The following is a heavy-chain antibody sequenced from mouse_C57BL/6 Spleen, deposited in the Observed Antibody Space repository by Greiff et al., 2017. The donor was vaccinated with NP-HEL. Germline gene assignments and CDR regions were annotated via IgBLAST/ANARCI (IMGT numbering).Heavy chain of an antibody. D-gene: IGHD6-1*01. Sequence: VQLQQSGAELVRPGASVTLSCKASGYTFTDYEMHWVKQTPVHGLEWIGAFDPESGGTPYNQKFKGKAILTADKSSSTAYMELRSLTSADAAVYYCTRWSWETPQVAGFAYRGQGTLVTVAA. CDR1: GYTFTDYE. CDR2: FDPESGGT. CDR3: TRWSWETPQVAGFAY. V-gene: IGHV1-15*01. J-gene: IGHJ3*01.